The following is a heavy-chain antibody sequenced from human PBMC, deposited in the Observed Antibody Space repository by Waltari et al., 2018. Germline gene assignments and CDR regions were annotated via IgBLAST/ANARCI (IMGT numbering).Heavy chain of an antibody. V-gene: IGHV3-64*01. D-gene: IGHD2-15*01. CDR3: ARGQTGSCYTPVDC. J-gene: IGHJ4*02. CDR2: ISSDGGST. CDR1: GFIFSTYA. Sequence: EVQLVESGGGLVQPGGSLRLSCAASGFIFSTYAVHWVRQAPGKGLEYVSAISSDGGSTYYANSVKGRFTISRDNSKNTLYLQMGSLRVDDMAVYYCARGQTGSCYTPVDCWGQGTLVIVSS.